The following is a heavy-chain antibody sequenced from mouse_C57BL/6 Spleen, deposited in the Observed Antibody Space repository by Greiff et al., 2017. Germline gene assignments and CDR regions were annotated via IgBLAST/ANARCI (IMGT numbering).Heavy chain of an antibody. CDR1: GYSITSGYY. Sequence: DVQLQESGPGLVKPSQSLSLTCSVTGYSITSGYYWNWIRQFPGNKLEWMGYISYDGSNNYNPSLKNRISITRDTSKNQFFLKLNSVTTEDTATYYCARGPVMDYWGQGTTLTVSS. J-gene: IGHJ2*01. V-gene: IGHV3-6*01. CDR2: ISYDGSN. D-gene: IGHD2-12*01. CDR3: ARGPVMDY.